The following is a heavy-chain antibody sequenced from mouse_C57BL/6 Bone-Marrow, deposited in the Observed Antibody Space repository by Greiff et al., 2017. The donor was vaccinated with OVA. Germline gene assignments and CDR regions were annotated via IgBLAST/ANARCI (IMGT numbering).Heavy chain of an antibody. CDR3: ARDGSYYSNYVGFAY. J-gene: IGHJ3*01. Sequence: EVQLVESGGGLVKPGGSLKLSCAASGFTFSSYAMSWVRQTPEKRLEWVATISDGGSYTYYPDNVKGRFTISRDNAKNNLYLQMSHLKSEDTAMYYCARDGSYYSNYVGFAYWGQGTLVTVSA. V-gene: IGHV5-4*01. CDR2: ISDGGSYT. CDR1: GFTFSSYA. D-gene: IGHD2-5*01.